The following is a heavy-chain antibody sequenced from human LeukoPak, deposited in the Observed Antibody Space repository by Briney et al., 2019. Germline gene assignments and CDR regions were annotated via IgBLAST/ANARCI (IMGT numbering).Heavy chain of an antibody. CDR2: ISSSSSYI. D-gene: IGHD3-10*01. V-gene: IGHV3-21*01. CDR3: ARANVLLWFGELSYNWFDP. J-gene: IGHJ5*02. Sequence: GGSLRLSCASSGFTFSSYSMNWVRQAPGKGLEWVSSISSSSSYIYYADSAKGRFTISRDNAKNSLYLQMNSLRAEDTAVYYCARANVLLWFGELSYNWFDPWGQGTLVTVSS. CDR1: GFTFSSYS.